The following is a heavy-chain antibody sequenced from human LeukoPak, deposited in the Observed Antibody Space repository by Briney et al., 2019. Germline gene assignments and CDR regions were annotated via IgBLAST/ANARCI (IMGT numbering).Heavy chain of an antibody. J-gene: IGHJ5*02. Sequence: ASVKVSCKASGYTFTSHDIDWVRQAAGQGLEWMGWMNPNSGNTGYAQEFQGRVTMTRDTSISTAYMELSSLTSEDTAVYYCARAMVRRNWFDPWGQGTLVTVSS. D-gene: IGHD3-10*01. CDR3: ARAMVRRNWFDP. CDR2: MNPNSGNT. V-gene: IGHV1-8*01. CDR1: GYTFTSHD.